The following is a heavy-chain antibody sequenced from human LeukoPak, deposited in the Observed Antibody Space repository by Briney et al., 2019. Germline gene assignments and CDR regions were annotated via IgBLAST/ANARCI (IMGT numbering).Heavy chain of an antibody. Sequence: GGSLRLSCAASGFTFSSFGMHWVRQAPGKGLEWVAVIWYDGSNKYYADSVKGRFTISRDTSKNTLYLQMNSLRADDTAVYYCARVWGYYYDSSGYSDFDYWGQGTLVTVSS. D-gene: IGHD3-22*01. CDR3: ARVWGYYYDSSGYSDFDY. CDR1: GFTFSSFG. V-gene: IGHV3-33*01. J-gene: IGHJ4*02. CDR2: IWYDGSNK.